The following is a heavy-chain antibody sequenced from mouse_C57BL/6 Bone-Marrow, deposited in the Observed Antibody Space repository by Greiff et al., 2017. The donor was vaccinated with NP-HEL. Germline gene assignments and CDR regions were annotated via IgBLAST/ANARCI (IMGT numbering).Heavy chain of an antibody. CDR2: ISSGGSYT. CDR1: GFTFSSYG. V-gene: IGHV5-6*01. CDR3: ARRYYGSSDPAWFAY. J-gene: IGHJ3*01. D-gene: IGHD1-1*01. Sequence: EVHLVESGGDLVKPGGSLKLSCAASGFTFSSYGMSWVRQTPDKRLEWVATISSGGSYTYYPDSVKGRFTISRDNAKNTLYLQMSSVKSEDTAMYYCARRYYGSSDPAWFAYWGQETLVTVSA.